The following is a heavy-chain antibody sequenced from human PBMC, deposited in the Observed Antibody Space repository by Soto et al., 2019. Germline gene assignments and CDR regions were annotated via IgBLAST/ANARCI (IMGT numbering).Heavy chain of an antibody. V-gene: IGHV1-69*02. CDR1: GGTFSSYT. D-gene: IGHD4-17*01. Sequence: QVQLVQSGAEVKKPGSSVKVSCKASGGTFSSYTISWVRQAPGQGLEWMGRIIPILGIANYAQKFQGRVTITADKSTSTAHMELSSLRSEDTAVYYCASLGGYGDYVSNWFDPWGQGTLVTVSS. CDR2: IIPILGIA. J-gene: IGHJ5*02. CDR3: ASLGGYGDYVSNWFDP.